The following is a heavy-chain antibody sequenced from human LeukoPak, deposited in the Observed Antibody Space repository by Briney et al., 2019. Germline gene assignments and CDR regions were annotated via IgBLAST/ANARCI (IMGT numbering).Heavy chain of an antibody. D-gene: IGHD6-13*01. J-gene: IGHJ3*02. CDR1: GGSISSGSYY. CDR3: ARDLFYSSSFDAFDI. Sequence: PSQTLSLTCTVSGGSISSGSYYWSWIRQPPGKGLEWIGSIYYSGSTYYNPSLKSRVTISVDTSKNQFSLKLSSVTAADTAVYYCARDLFYSSSFDAFDIWGQGTMVTVSS. V-gene: IGHV4-39*07. CDR2: IYYSGST.